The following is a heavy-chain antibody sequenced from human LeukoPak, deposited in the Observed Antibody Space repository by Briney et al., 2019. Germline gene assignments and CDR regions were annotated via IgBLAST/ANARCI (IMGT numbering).Heavy chain of an antibody. D-gene: IGHD6-13*01. CDR1: GFTFSSYS. CDR3: ARDADIAAAGLLDY. V-gene: IGHV3-21*01. J-gene: IGHJ4*02. CDR2: ISSSSSYI. Sequence: GGTLRLSCAASGFTFSSYSMNWVRQSPGKGLEGVSSISSSSSYIYYADSVKRRFTISRDNAKNSLYLQMKSLRAEDTAVYYCARDADIAAAGLLDYWGQGTLVTVSS.